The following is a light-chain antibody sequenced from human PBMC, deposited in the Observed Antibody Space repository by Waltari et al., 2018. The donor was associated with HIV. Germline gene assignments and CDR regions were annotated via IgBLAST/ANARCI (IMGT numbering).Light chain of an antibody. CDR1: HSVLYTSNSNNY. Sequence: DIVMTQSPDSLAVSLGARATINCTSSHSVLYTSNSNNYLAWYQQKPGQPPKLLIYWASTRESGVPDRFSGSGSGTEFTLTISSLQAEDVAVYYCQQYYSTPITFGQGTRLEIK. CDR2: WAS. J-gene: IGKJ5*01. V-gene: IGKV4-1*01. CDR3: QQYYSTPIT.